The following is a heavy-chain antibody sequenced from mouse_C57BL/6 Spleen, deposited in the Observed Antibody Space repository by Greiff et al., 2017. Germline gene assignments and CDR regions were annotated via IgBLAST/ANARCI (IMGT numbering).Heavy chain of an antibody. CDR3: ARRSNMYYFDY. CDR1: GFTFSSYG. CDR2: ISSGGSYT. Sequence: DVMLVESGGDLVKPGGSLKLSCAASGFTFSSYGMSWVRQTPDKRLEWVATISSGGSYTYYPDSVKGRFTISRDNAKNTLYLQMSRLKSEDTAMYYCARRSNMYYFDYWGQGTTLTVSS. D-gene: IGHD4-1*01. J-gene: IGHJ2*01. V-gene: IGHV5-6*02.